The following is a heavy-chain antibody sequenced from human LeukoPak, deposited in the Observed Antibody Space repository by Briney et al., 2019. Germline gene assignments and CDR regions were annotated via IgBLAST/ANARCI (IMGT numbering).Heavy chain of an antibody. Sequence: GRSLRLSCAASGFTFDDYAMHWVRQAPGKGLEWVSGISWNSGSIGYADSVKGRLTISRDNAKNSLYLQMNSLRAEDTALYYCAKDKGRHYYYGMDVWGQGTTVSVSS. J-gene: IGHJ6*02. V-gene: IGHV3-9*01. CDR2: ISWNSGSI. CDR3: AKDKGRHYYYGMDV. D-gene: IGHD3-10*01. CDR1: GFTFDDYA.